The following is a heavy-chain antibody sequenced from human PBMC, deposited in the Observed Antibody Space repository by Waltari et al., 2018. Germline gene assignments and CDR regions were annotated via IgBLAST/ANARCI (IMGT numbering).Heavy chain of an antibody. D-gene: IGHD2-2*03. CDR2: IYYSGST. CDR3: ARGGYCSSTSCYAGYYYGMDV. CDR1: GGSISSYY. V-gene: IGHV4-59*01. Sequence: QVQLQESGPGLVKPSETLSLTCTVSGGSISSYYWSWIRQPPGKGLEWIGYIYYSGSTNYNPSLKSRVTISVDTSKNQFSLKLSSVTAADTAVYYCARGGYCSSTSCYAGYYYGMDVWGQGTTVTVSS. J-gene: IGHJ6*02.